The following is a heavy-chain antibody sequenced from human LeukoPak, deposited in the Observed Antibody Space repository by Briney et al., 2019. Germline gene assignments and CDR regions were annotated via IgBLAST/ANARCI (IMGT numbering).Heavy chain of an antibody. V-gene: IGHV1-18*04. D-gene: IGHD3-16*01. Sequence: ASVKVSCKASGYTFTSYGISWVRQAAGQGLEWMGWITPYNGNTNYAQKLQGRVTMTTDTSTTTAYMEVRSLRSDDTAVYYWARDSRNHYVDYWGQGTLVTVSS. CDR1: GYTFTSYG. CDR3: ARDSRNHYVDY. J-gene: IGHJ4*02. CDR2: ITPYNGNT.